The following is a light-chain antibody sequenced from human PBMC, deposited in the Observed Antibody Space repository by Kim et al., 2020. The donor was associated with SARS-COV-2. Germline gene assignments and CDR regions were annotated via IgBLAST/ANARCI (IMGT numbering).Light chain of an antibody. CDR1: QSVRSN. J-gene: IGKJ4*01. CDR2: NAT. Sequence: VPPGERATLSCWASQSVRSNLPWYRQKPGQTLTLLIYNATTRATGIPARISGSGSETEFTLTISSLQSEDFVVYYCQQYENWPLTFGGGTKVDIK. CDR3: QQYENWPLT. V-gene: IGKV3-15*01.